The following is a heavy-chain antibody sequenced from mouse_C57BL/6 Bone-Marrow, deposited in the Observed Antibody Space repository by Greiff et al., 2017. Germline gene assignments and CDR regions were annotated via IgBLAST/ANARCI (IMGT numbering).Heavy chain of an antibody. CDR1: GYAFSSYW. Sequence: QVHVKQSGAELVKPGASVKISCKASGYAFSSYWMNWVKQRPGKGLEWIGQIYPGDGDTNYNGKFKGKATLTADKSSSTAYMQLSSLTSEDSAVYFCHLGRPFDYWGQGTTLTVSS. CDR3: HLGRPFDY. D-gene: IGHD4-1*01. J-gene: IGHJ2*01. CDR2: IYPGDGDT. V-gene: IGHV1-80*01.